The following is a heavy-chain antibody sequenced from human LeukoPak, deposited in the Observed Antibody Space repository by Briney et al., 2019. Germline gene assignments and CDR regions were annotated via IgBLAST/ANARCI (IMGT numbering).Heavy chain of an antibody. J-gene: IGHJ4*02. Sequence: SETLSLTCTVSGGSISSGGYYWSWIRQHPGKGLEWIGYIYYSGSTYYNPSLKSRVTISVDTSKNQFSLKLSSVTAADTAVYYCARDTGMDYYGSGSYSLFDYWGQGTLVTVSS. CDR2: IYYSGST. CDR3: ARDTGMDYYGSGSYSLFDY. V-gene: IGHV4-31*03. CDR1: GGSISSGGYY. D-gene: IGHD3-10*01.